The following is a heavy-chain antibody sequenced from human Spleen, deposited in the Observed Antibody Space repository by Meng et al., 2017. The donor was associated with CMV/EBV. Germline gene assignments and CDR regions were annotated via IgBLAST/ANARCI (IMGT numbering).Heavy chain of an antibody. J-gene: IGHJ5*02. CDR2: MKPNSGNT. CDR1: TFTSYD. CDR3: ARGLRYCSSTSCPTRFDP. D-gene: IGHD2-2*01. V-gene: IGHV1-8*01. Sequence: TFTSYDINWVRRATGQGLEWMGWMKPNSGNTGYAQKFQGRVTMTRNTSISTAYMELSSLRSEDTAVYYCARGLRYCSSTSCPTRFDPWGQGTLVTVSS.